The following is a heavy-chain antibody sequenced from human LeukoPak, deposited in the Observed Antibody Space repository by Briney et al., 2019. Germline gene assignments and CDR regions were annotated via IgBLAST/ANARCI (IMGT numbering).Heavy chain of an antibody. D-gene: IGHD6-13*01. CDR1: GGTFSSYA. J-gene: IGHJ3*02. Sequence: ASVKVSRKASGGTFSSYAISWVRQAPGQGLEWMGRIIPILGIANYAQKFQGRVTITADKSTSTAYMELSSLRSEDTAVYYCARDREQQLVLGAFDIWGQGTMVTVSS. CDR3: ARDREQQLVLGAFDI. CDR2: IIPILGIA. V-gene: IGHV1-69*04.